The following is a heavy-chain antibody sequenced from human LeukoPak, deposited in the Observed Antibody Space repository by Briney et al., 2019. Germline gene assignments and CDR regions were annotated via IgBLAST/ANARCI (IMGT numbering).Heavy chain of an antibody. CDR2: IKSKTDGGTT. CDR3: AKDSYRGSDGIDW. Sequence: GGSLRLSCAASGFTFSNAWMSWVRQAPGKGLEWVGRIKSKTDGGTTDYGAPVKGRFTISRDDSKNTLYLQMNSLRTEDTALFYCAKDSYRGSDGIDWWGQGTLVTVSS. D-gene: IGHD6-13*01. J-gene: IGHJ4*02. CDR1: GFTFSNAW. V-gene: IGHV3-15*01.